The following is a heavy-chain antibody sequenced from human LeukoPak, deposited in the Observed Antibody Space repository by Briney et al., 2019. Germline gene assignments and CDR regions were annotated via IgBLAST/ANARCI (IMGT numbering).Heavy chain of an antibody. CDR2: ISYSGST. Sequence: SETLSLTCTVSGGSISSYGWSWIRQPPGKGLEWIGYISYSGSTNYNPSLKSRVTISVDTSKNQFSLKLSSVTAADTAVYYCASTYCSGGSCYWALDYWGQGTLVTVSS. CDR1: GGSISSYG. V-gene: IGHV4-59*08. D-gene: IGHD2-15*01. CDR3: ASTYCSGGSCYWALDY. J-gene: IGHJ4*02.